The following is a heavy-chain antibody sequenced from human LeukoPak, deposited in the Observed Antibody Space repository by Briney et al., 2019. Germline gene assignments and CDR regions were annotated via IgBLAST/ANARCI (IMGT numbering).Heavy chain of an antibody. CDR3: ARDAHYYDSSGYYQN. Sequence: GASVKVSCKASGYTFTSYGISWVRQAPGQGLEWMGWISAYNGNTNYAQKLQGRVTMTTDTSTSTAYMELRSLRSDDTAVYYCARDAHYYDSSGYYQNWGQGTLVTVSS. V-gene: IGHV1-18*01. CDR2: ISAYNGNT. CDR1: GYTFTSYG. J-gene: IGHJ4*02. D-gene: IGHD3-22*01.